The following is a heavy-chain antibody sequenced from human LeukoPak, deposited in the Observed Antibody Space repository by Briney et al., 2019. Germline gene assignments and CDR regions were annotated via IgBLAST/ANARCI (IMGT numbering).Heavy chain of an antibody. CDR1: GFTFSSYS. CDR2: INSDSNYI. CDR3: ASRYCTSTNCYAFDI. J-gene: IGHJ3*02. D-gene: IGHD2-2*01. Sequence: GGSLRLSCAASGFTFSSYSMNWVRQAPGKGLEWVSSINSDSNYIFYADSVQGRFTISRDNAENSLFLQMNSLRAEDTAVYYCASRYCTSTNCYAFDIWGQGTMVTVSS. V-gene: IGHV3-21*01.